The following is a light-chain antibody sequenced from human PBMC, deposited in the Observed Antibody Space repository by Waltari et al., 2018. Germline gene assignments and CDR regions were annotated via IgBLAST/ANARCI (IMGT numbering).Light chain of an antibody. V-gene: IGLV3-25*03. CDR1: ELADKH. J-gene: IGLJ2*01. Sequence: SPGLTQPPSVSVSPGPTPIITCSGDELADKHIYWFQQKSGQAPVVVIRRNTGRPSGIPERFSASDSGTTGTLVISGVQAEDEAEYYCQSADDSGDHVLFGGGTKLTVL. CDR2: RNT. CDR3: QSADDSGDHVL.